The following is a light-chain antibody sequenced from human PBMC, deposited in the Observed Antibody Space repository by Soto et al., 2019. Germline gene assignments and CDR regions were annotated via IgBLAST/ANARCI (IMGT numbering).Light chain of an antibody. CDR3: QQYNNFPLI. CDR2: GAS. Sequence: EIVMTQSPATLSVSPGERATLSCRASQSVSSNLAWYQQKPGQAPRLLIYGASTRAPGIPARFSGAGSGTQFSLTISNLQSEDFATYYCQQYNNFPLIFGGGTKVDIK. J-gene: IGKJ4*01. CDR1: QSVSSN. V-gene: IGKV3-15*01.